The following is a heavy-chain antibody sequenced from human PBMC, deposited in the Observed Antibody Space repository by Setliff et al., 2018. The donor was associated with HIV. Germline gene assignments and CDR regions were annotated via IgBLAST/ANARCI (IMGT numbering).Heavy chain of an antibody. CDR1: GGSISNYY. CDR3: ARDAELPGAPHHAAFDL. V-gene: IGHV4-59*01. CDR2: ISYSGNT. J-gene: IGHJ3*01. D-gene: IGHD2-8*02. Sequence: SETLSLTCNVSGGSISNYYWTWMRQPPGKGLEWIAYISYSGNTNYHPALRRRLTITRDTSKNQVSLTLRSGTAEDTAIYFCARDAELPGAPHHAAFDLWGPGTMVTVS.